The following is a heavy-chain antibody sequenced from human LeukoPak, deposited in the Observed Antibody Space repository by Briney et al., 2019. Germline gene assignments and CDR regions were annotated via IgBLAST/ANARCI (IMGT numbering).Heavy chain of an antibody. V-gene: IGHV4-59*01. CDR1: GGSLSDNY. CDR3: ARLLDNDTSGDPDTFDV. CDR2: VSYTGRT. D-gene: IGHD3-22*01. J-gene: IGHJ3*01. Sequence: SETLSLTCTVSGGSLSDNYWSWIRQPPGKRLEWIGYVSYTGRTKYNPSLQSRVTISIDTSKSQFSLKLTSVTSADTAVYSCARLLDNDTSGDPDTFDVWGQGTTVIVSS.